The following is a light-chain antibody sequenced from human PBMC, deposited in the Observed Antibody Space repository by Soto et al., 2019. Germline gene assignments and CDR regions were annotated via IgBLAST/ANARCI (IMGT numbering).Light chain of an antibody. J-gene: IGKJ1*01. CDR3: QQYNDWPLT. V-gene: IGKV3-15*01. CDR2: GAF. Sequence: EIVMTQSPVTLSVSPGERATLSCRASQSVRSNLAWYQQKPGQAPNLLIYGAFTRATGIPARFSGTGSGTEFTLTISSLQSEDFALYYRQQYNDWPLTFGQGTKVEV. CDR1: QSVRSN.